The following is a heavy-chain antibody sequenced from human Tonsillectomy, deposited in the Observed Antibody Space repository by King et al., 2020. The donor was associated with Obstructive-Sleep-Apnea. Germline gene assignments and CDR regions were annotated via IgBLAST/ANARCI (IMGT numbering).Heavy chain of an antibody. V-gene: IGHV1-45*02. J-gene: IGHJ3*02. CDR1: GYTFTYRY. CDR3: ARSSGTTASTFGAFDI. D-gene: IGHD4-17*01. CDR2: TTPFNGNT. Sequence: QLVQSGAEVKKTGSSVKVSCKASGYTFTYRYLHWVRQAPGQALAGMGWTTPFNGNTNYAQKFQDRVTITRDRSMSTADMQLSSLRSEDTAMYYCARSSGTTASTFGAFDIWGQGTMVIVSS.